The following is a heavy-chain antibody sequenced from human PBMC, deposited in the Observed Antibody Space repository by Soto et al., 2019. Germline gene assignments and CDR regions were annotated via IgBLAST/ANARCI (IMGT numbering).Heavy chain of an antibody. J-gene: IGHJ3*02. CDR3: ARDGAYCSGGSCYLNDAFDI. CDR1: GYTFTSYG. Sequence: GASVKVSCKASGYTFTSYGISWVRQAPGQGLEWVGWISAYNGNTNYAQKLQGRVTMTTDTSTSTAYMELRSLRSDDTAVYYCARDGAYCSGGSCYLNDAFDIWGQGTMVTVSS. V-gene: IGHV1-18*01. D-gene: IGHD2-15*01. CDR2: ISAYNGNT.